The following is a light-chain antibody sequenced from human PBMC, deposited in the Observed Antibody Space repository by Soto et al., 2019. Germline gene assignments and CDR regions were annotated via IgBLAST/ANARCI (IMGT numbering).Light chain of an antibody. J-gene: IGKJ4*01. Sequence: ILVKQSSTHPVFFPGGKTTLSLQAKPRISNLLAWYQQRPGQAPRLLIYDASNRATGVPARFSGSGSGTDFTLTISSLEPEDFAVYYCQQRSNWPPLTFGGGTKVEIK. CDR2: DAS. V-gene: IGKV3-11*01. CDR3: QQRSNWPPLT. CDR1: PRISNL.